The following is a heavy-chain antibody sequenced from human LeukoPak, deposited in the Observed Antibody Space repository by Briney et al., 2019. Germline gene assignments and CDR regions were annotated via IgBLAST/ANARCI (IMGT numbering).Heavy chain of an antibody. D-gene: IGHD1-26*01. V-gene: IGHV4-39*01. CDR3: ARQGNYSRNTLAYSQY. Sequence: PSETLSLTWTVSGVSISSRWYYWAWIRQPPGKGLEWIGSIYYSGYTYYNSSLKSRLSMSIDTSKNQFSLKLTSVSAADTAVYYCARQGNYSRNTLAYSQYWDQGTLVTVSS. J-gene: IGHJ1*01. CDR1: GVSISSRWYY. CDR2: IYYSGYT.